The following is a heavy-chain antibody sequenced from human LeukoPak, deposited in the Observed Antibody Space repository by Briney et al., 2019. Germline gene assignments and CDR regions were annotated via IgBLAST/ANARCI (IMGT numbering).Heavy chain of an antibody. CDR1: GGSISSYY. CDR2: IYYSGST. J-gene: IGHJ6*03. D-gene: IGHD3-16*01. Sequence: SETLSLTCTVSGGSISSYYWSWIRQPPGKGLEWIGYIYYSGSTNYNPSLKSRVTISVDTSKNQFSLKLSSVTAADTAVYYCARDGGYLADYYYYYMDVWGKGTTVTVSS. CDR3: ARDGGYLADYYYYYMDV. V-gene: IGHV4-59*01.